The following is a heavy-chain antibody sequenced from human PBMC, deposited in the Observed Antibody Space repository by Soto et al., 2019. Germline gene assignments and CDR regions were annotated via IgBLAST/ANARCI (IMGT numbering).Heavy chain of an antibody. CDR2: ISYDGSNK. Sequence: QVQLVESGGGVVQPGRSLRLSCAASGFTFSSNGMHWFRQAPGKGLEWVAVISYDGSNKHYADSVKGRFTISRDNSKNTLCLQINSLRAEDTAVYYCAKGGENWKAWVVDYYYAMDVWGQGTTVTVSS. J-gene: IGHJ6*02. CDR1: GFTFSSNG. V-gene: IGHV3-30*18. D-gene: IGHD1-1*01. CDR3: AKGGENWKAWVVDYYYAMDV.